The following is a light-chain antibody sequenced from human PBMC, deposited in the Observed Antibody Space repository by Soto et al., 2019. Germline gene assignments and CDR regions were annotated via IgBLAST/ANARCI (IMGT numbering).Light chain of an antibody. CDR2: GAS. CDR3: QQFVNTIVT. Sequence: EIVLTQSPGTLSLSPGERATLSCRASQSVISTYLAWYQQKPGQAPRLLIYGASNRATGIPDRFSGSGSGTDFTLTISRLDPEDFAVYSCQQFVNTIVTFGQGTKLEIK. CDR1: QSVISTY. V-gene: IGKV3-20*01. J-gene: IGKJ2*01.